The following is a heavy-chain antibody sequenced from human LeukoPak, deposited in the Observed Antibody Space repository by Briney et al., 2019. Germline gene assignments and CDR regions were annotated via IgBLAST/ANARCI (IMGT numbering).Heavy chain of an antibody. V-gene: IGHV4-4*07. J-gene: IGHJ3*02. CDR1: GSSISIYY. D-gene: IGHD4-17*01. CDR3: ARYGDYTFDI. CDR2: IYTGGST. Sequence: SETLSLTCTVSGSSISIYYWSCIRRPAGKGLEWIGRIYTGGSTSYNPSLESRVTMSIETHENQFSLRLSSVTAADTAVYYCARYGDYTFDIWGKGTMVTVSS.